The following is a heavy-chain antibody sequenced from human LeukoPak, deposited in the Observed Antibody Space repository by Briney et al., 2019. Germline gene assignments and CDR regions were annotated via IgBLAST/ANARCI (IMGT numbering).Heavy chain of an antibody. CDR3: ARVLETDCSGGSCYSGLDY. J-gene: IGHJ4*02. V-gene: IGHV3-21*01. D-gene: IGHD2-15*01. CDR2: ISGTSSYI. Sequence: PGGSLRLSCAASGFTSSSYNMNWFRQAPGKGLEWVSSISGTSSYIYYADSVKGRFTISRDNAQNSLYLQMNSLRVEDTAVYYCARVLETDCSGGSCYSGLDYWGQGTLVTVSS. CDR1: GFTSSSYN.